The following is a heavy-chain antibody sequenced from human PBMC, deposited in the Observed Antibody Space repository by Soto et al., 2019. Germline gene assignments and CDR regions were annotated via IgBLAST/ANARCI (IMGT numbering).Heavy chain of an antibody. CDR1: GFTFSSYA. J-gene: IGHJ4*02. CDR3: AKALGAYCSGGSCYSGC. D-gene: IGHD2-15*01. CDR2: ISGSGGST. V-gene: IGHV3-23*01. Sequence: EVQLLESGGGLVQPGGSLRLSCAASGFTFSSYAMSWVRQAPGKGLEWVSAISGSGGSTYYADSVKGRFTISRDNSKNTLYLQMNSLRAEDTAVYYCAKALGAYCSGGSCYSGCWGQGTLVTVSS.